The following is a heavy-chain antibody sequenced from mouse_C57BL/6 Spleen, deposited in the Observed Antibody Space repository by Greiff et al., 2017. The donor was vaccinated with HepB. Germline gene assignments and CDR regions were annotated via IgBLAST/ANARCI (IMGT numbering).Heavy chain of an antibody. J-gene: IGHJ4*01. CDR3: ATRGITTVVAAMGC. Sequence: QVQLQQSGAELMKPGASVKLSCKATGYTFTGYWIEWVKQRPGHGLEWIGEILPGSGSTNYNEKFKGKATFTADTSSNTAYMQLSSLTTEDSAIYYGATRGITTVVAAMGCWGPGTSVTVAT. CDR2: ILPGSGST. CDR1: GYTFTGYW. D-gene: IGHD1-1*01. V-gene: IGHV1-9*01.